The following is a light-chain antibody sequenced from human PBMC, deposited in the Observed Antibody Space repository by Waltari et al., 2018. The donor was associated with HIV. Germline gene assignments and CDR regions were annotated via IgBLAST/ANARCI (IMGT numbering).Light chain of an antibody. J-gene: IGLJ1*01. CDR2: YDS. V-gene: IGLV3-21*04. CDR3: QVWDSSSDHPV. Sequence: SYVLTQPPSVSVAPGKTARITCGGHTVGSKSVHWYQQKPGQAPVLVIYYDSDRPSGIPERFSGSNSGNTATLTISRVEAGDEADYYCQVWDSSSDHPVFGTGTKVTVL. CDR1: TVGSKS.